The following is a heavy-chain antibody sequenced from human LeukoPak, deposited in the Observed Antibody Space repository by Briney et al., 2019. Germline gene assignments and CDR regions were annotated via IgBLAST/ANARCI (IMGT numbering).Heavy chain of an antibody. D-gene: IGHD6-6*01. CDR1: GFTVSSNY. CDR3: ARATPTEYSSSAFDL. CDR2: IYSGGST. V-gene: IGHV3-53*01. Sequence: GGSLRPSCAASGFTVSSNYMSWVRQAPGKGLEWVSVIYSGGSTYYADSVKGRFTISRDNSKNTLYLQMNSLRAEDTAVYYCARATPTEYSSSAFDLWGRGTLVTVSS. J-gene: IGHJ2*01.